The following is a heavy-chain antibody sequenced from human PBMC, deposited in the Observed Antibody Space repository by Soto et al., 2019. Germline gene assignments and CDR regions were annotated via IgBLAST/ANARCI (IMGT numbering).Heavy chain of an antibody. V-gene: IGHV1-18*01. D-gene: IGHD3-16*01. Sequence: ASVKVSCKASGYTFTSYGISWVRQAPGQGREWMGWISAYNGNTNYAQKLQGRVPMTTDTSTSTAYMELRSLRSDDTAVYYCARDRMIEFGDYYPMDVWGQGTTVTVSS. CDR1: GYTFTSYG. J-gene: IGHJ6*02. CDR2: ISAYNGNT. CDR3: ARDRMIEFGDYYPMDV.